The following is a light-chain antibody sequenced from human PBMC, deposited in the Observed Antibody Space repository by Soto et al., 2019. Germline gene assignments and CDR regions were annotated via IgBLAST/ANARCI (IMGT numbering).Light chain of an antibody. CDR1: SSNIGSNV. CDR3: AAWDDNLSGWV. CDR2: SNN. J-gene: IGLJ3*02. V-gene: IGLV1-44*01. Sequence: QSVLTQPPSASGTPGQRVTISCSGSSSNIGSNVVNWYQQLPGTAPKLLIYSNNQRPSGVPDRFSGSKSGTSASLAISGLQSEDETDYYCAAWDDNLSGWVFGGGTKVTVL.